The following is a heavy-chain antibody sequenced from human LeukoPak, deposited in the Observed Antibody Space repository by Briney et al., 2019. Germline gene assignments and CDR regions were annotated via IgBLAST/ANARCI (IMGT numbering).Heavy chain of an antibody. D-gene: IGHD2-15*01. CDR1: GASISSYS. CDR3: ARDPRSSGYCSGGSCSDWFDP. V-gene: IGHV4-59*01. J-gene: IGHJ5*02. CDR2: IYYSGST. Sequence: SETLSLTCTVSGASISSYSWSWIRQPPGKGLEWIGYIYYSGSTNYNPSLKSRVTISVDTSKNQFSLKLSSVTAADTAVYYCARDPRSSGYCSGGSCSDWFDPWGQGTLVTVSS.